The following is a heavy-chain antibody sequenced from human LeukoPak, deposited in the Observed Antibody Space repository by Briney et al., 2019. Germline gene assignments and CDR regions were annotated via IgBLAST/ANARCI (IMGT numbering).Heavy chain of an antibody. D-gene: IGHD6-13*01. CDR3: ASISIAAAGAFDY. Sequence: SETLSLTCTVSGGSIRSSYYYWGWIRQPPGKGLEWIGSIYHSGSTNYNPSLKSRVTISVDKSKNQFSLKLSSVTAADTAVYYCASISIAAAGAFDYWGQGTLVTVSS. J-gene: IGHJ4*02. CDR2: IYHSGST. V-gene: IGHV4-39*07. CDR1: GGSIRSSYYY.